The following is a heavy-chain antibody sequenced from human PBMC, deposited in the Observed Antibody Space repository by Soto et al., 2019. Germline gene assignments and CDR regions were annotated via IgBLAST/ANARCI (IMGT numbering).Heavy chain of an antibody. V-gene: IGHV4-59*01. CDR2: IHYSGTT. CDR3: ARYNSYAIDY. D-gene: IGHD2-8*01. J-gene: IGHJ4*02. Sequence: SETLSLTCTVSGTSISSYYWSWIRQPPGKGLEWIANIHYSGTTNYNPSLASRVTLTVDTSKNQFTLKMTSVTAADRAMYFCARYNSYAIDYWGRGTLVTVSS. CDR1: GTSISSYY.